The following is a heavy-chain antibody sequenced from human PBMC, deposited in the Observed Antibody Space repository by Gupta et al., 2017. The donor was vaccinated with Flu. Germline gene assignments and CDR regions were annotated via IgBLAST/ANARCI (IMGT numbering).Heavy chain of an antibody. CDR3: ARSVGATMGYGMDV. J-gene: IGHJ6*02. CDR1: GFTFSSYG. CDR2: IWYDGSNK. V-gene: IGHV3-33*01. D-gene: IGHD1-26*01. Sequence: QVQLVESGGGVVQPGRSLRLSCAASGFTFSSYGMHWVRQAPGKGLEWVAVIWYDGSNKYYADSVKGRFTISRDNSKNTLYLQMNSLRAEDTAVYYCARSVGATMGYGMDVWGQGTTVTVSS.